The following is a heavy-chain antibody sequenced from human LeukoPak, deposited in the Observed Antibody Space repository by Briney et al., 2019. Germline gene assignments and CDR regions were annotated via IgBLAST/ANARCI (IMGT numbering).Heavy chain of an antibody. CDR3: ATDRLGRLNY. D-gene: IGHD2-21*02. CDR2: MDQYGSQE. J-gene: IGHJ4*02. V-gene: IGHV3-7*03. Sequence: GGSLRLSCVTSGFNFNGHWMSWVRQAPGKGLEWVADMDQYGSQEHYLDSVKGRFTISRDNAQKSLFLHMHSLRAEDTAIYYCATDRLGRLNYWGQRTLVTVSS. CDR1: GFNFNGHW.